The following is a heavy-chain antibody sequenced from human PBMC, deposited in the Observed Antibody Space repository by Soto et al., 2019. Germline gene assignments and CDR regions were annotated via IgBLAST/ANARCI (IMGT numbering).Heavy chain of an antibody. Sequence: GSLRLSCAASGFTFDTYWMNWVRQAPGKGLEWLSGINSDGTISSYADSVKGRFTISRDNARNTLSLQMNSLRADDTAVYYCARLSGDHSAFFSYGMDAWGQGTTVTVSS. CDR2: INSDGTIS. V-gene: IGHV3-74*01. J-gene: IGHJ6*02. D-gene: IGHD2-21*01. CDR3: ARLSGDHSAFFSYGMDA. CDR1: GFTFDTYW.